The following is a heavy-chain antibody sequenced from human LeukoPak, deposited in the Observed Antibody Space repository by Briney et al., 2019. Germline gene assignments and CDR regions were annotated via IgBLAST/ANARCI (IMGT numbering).Heavy chain of an antibody. CDR2: INAYNGST. J-gene: IGHJ4*02. CDR3: ARAFYYGFLSGYYTFDY. V-gene: IGHV1-18*01. Sequence: ASVKVSCKASGYTFTRSGITWVRQASGQGLEWMGWINAYNGSTNYAQNFQGRVIMPTDPSTNTAYMELRSLRSDDTAVFYCARAFYYGFLSGYYTFDYWGPGTLVTVSS. D-gene: IGHD3-3*01. CDR1: GYTFTRSG.